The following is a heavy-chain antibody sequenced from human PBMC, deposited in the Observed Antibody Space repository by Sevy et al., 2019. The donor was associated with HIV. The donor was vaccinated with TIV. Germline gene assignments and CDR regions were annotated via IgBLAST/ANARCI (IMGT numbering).Heavy chain of an antibody. D-gene: IGHD6-13*01. CDR1: GFTFRNFG. CDR3: AKDLAGPGRRYFDC. CDR2: VRHDGSDK. V-gene: IGHV3-30*02. Sequence: GGSLRLSCTASGFTFRNFGMHWVRQVPGKGLEWVTFVRHDGSDKYYAASVKGRFTISRDDSKNTLYLQMDSLRAEDTAIYYCAKDLAGPGRRYFDCWGQGTLVTVSS. J-gene: IGHJ4*02.